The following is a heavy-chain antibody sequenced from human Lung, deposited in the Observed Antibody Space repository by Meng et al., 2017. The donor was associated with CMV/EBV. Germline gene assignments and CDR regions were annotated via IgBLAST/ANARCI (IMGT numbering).Heavy chain of an antibody. D-gene: IGHD1-26*01. V-gene: IGHV4-4*02. Sequence: VTVVSISTYNWCSWLRQPTGKGLYCIGKNYSSGSTNYSPFLNSRTTISIDRSKNQFSLRITSVTAADTAFYYCAKEWLDATTGQFDYWGQGTRGT. CDR1: VVSISTYNW. CDR3: AKEWLDATTGQFDY. J-gene: IGHJ4*02. CDR2: NYSSGST.